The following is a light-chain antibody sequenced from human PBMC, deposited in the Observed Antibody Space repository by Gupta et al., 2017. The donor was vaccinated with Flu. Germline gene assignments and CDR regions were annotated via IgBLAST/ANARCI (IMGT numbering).Light chain of an antibody. CDR1: ISNIGHNY. CDR2: RNN. J-gene: IGLJ3*02. V-gene: IGLV1-47*01. Sequence: QSVLTRPPAMSGAPGQRVTISCSGSISNIGHNYVCWYQQLPGTPPRLLIYRNNQRPSGVPARFSASGSGTSASLAISGLRSEDEADYYCVAWDDNLRGPMFGGGTKLTVL. CDR3: VAWDDNLRGPM.